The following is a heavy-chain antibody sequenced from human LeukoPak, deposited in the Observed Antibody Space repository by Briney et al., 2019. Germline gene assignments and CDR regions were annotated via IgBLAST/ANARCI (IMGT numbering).Heavy chain of an antibody. D-gene: IGHD3-22*01. Sequence: PGGSLRLSCVTSGFTFDDYAMHWVRQAPGKGLEWVSGISWNSVSIEYADSVKGRFTIFRDNAKNSLYLQMNSPRPDDTALYYCAKDMDDTSAYYIFDYWGQGALVTVSS. CDR3: AKDMDDTSAYYIFDY. CDR2: ISWNSVSI. CDR1: GFTFDDYA. V-gene: IGHV3-9*01. J-gene: IGHJ4*02.